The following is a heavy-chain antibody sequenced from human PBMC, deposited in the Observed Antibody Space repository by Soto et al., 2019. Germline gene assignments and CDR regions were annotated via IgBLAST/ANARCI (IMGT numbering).Heavy chain of an antibody. CDR2: IYYSGST. J-gene: IGHJ4*02. CDR1: GGSISSYY. Sequence: SETLSLTCTVSGGSISSYYRSWIRQPPGKGLEWIGYIYYSGSTNYNPSLKSRVTISVDTSKNQFSLKLSSVTAADTAVYYCARGLVESYGSFDYWGQGTLVTVSS. D-gene: IGHD5-18*01. CDR3: ARGLVESYGSFDY. V-gene: IGHV4-59*01.